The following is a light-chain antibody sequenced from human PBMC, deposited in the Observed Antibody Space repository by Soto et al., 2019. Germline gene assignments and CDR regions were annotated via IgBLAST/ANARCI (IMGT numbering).Light chain of an antibody. J-gene: IGKJ1*01. Sequence: EIVLTQSPATLSLSPGERATLSCRASQSVSSYLAWYQQKPGQAPRLLIYDASNRATGIPARFSGSGSGTDFTLTISSLEPEDFAVYYCQQRSNLPPWTFGQGTQVEIK. CDR2: DAS. CDR3: QQRSNLPPWT. V-gene: IGKV3-11*01. CDR1: QSVSSY.